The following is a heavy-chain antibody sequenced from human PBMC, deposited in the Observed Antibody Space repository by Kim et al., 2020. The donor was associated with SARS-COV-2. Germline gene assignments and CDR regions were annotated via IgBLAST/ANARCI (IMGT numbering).Heavy chain of an antibody. J-gene: IGHJ4*02. D-gene: IGHD6-13*01. Sequence: SVKGRFTISRDNSKNTLYLQMNSLRAEDTAVYYCARGRRVGQQLSPLIGYWGQGTLVTVSS. V-gene: IGHV3-30*07. CDR3: ARGRRVGQQLSPLIGY.